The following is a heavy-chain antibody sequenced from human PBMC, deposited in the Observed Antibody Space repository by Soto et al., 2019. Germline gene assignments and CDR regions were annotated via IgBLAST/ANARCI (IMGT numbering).Heavy chain of an antibody. CDR3: AKDRRDGDFMHIVVVGI. CDR2: MSYDETKK. V-gene: IGHV3-30*18. CDR1: GFSLSSYA. Sequence: QVQLVESGGGVVQPGGSLRLSCATSGFSLSSYAMHWVRQAPGKGLEWVALMSYDETKKYYADSVKGRFTISRDTSKITLFLQMNNLRVEDTAVYYCAKDRRDGDFMHIVVVGIWGQGALVTVSS. J-gene: IGHJ4*02. D-gene: IGHD2-15*01.